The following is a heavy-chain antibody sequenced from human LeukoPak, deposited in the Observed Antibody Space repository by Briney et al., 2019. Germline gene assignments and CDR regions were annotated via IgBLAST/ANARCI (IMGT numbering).Heavy chain of an antibody. CDR3: VREDTPATANY. J-gene: IGHJ4*02. Sequence: GGSLRLSCAASGFTFSSYAMSWVRQAPGKGQEWVSAISGGGDITHYADSVTGRFTISRDNSKDTLFLQMHSLRPGDTAVYYCVREDTPATANYWGQGTLVTISS. CDR2: ISGGGDIT. CDR1: GFTFSSYA. V-gene: IGHV3-23*01. D-gene: IGHD2-21*02.